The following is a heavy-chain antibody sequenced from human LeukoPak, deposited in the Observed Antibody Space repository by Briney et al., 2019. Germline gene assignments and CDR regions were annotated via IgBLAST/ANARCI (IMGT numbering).Heavy chain of an antibody. V-gene: IGHV3-21*01. J-gene: IGHJ3*02. CDR1: GFTFSSYS. Sequence: PGGSLRLSCAASGFTFSSYSMNWVRQAPGKGLEWVSSISSSSSYIYYADSVKGRFTISRDNAKNSLYLQMNSLRAEDTAVYCCAREWAGYSSAFDIWGQGTMVTVSS. CDR3: AREWAGYSSAFDI. D-gene: IGHD6-13*01. CDR2: ISSSSSYI.